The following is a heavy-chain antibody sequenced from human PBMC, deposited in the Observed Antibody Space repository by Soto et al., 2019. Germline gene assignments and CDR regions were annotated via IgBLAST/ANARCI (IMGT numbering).Heavy chain of an antibody. V-gene: IGHV3-33*01. CDR2: IWYDGSNK. Sequence: PAGSLRPSCQSSGLTFSHFSVYWVRQAPGKGLEWVAVIWYDGSNKYYADSVKGRFTISRDNSKNTLYLQMNSLRAEDTAVYYCARDIGIAVGGTRYWGQGT. D-gene: IGHD6-19*01. J-gene: IGHJ4*02. CDR3: ARDIGIAVGGTRY. CDR1: GLTFSHFS.